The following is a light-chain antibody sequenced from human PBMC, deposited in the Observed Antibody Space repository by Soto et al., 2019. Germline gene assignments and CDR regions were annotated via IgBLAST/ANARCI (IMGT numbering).Light chain of an antibody. CDR3: QQANSFPIT. Sequence: DIQMTQSPSSLSASVGDRATITCRASQGITKRLAWYQQTRGKAPKIXIYEASTLQSGVPSRISGSGAGTDCTRTISSLQPEDVETDYCQQANSFPITFGQGTRLEIK. CDR1: QGITKR. J-gene: IGKJ5*01. CDR2: EAS. V-gene: IGKV1-12*01.